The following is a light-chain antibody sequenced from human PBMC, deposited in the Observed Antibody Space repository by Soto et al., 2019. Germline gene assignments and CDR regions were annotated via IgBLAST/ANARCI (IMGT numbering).Light chain of an antibody. CDR2: DVS. CDR3: CSYAGSYTF. V-gene: IGLV2-11*01. J-gene: IGLJ1*01. Sequence: QSVLTQPRSVSGSPRQSVTISCTGTSSDVGGYNYVSWYQQHPGKAPKLMIYDVSKRPSGVPDRFSGSKSGNTASLTISGLQAEDEADYYCCSYAGSYTFFGTGTKLTVL. CDR1: SSDVGGYNY.